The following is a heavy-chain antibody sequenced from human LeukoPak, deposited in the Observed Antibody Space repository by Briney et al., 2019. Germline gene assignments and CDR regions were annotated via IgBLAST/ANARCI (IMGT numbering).Heavy chain of an antibody. CDR2: IYHSGST. V-gene: IGHV4-4*02. J-gene: IGHJ5*02. CDR1: GGSISSSNW. CDR3: ARYYGSGSYIWFDP. Sequence: PSETLSLTCAVSGGSISSSNWWSWVRQPPGKGLEWIGEIYHSGSTNYNPSLKSRVTISVGKAKNQFSLKLSSVTAADTAVYYCARYYGSGSYIWFDPWGQGTLVTVSS. D-gene: IGHD3-10*01.